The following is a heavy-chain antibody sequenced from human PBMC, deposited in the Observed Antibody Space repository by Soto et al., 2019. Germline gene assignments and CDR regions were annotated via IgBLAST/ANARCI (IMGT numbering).Heavy chain of an antibody. CDR1: GFTFSSYG. CDR2: IWYDGSNK. Sequence: SCAASGFTFSSYGMHWVRQAPGKGLEWVAVIWYDGSNKYYADSVKGRFTISRDNSKNTLYLQMNSLRAEDTAVYYCARSALSSSWYVYNWFDPWGQGTLVTVSS. J-gene: IGHJ5*02. CDR3: ARSALSSSWYVYNWFDP. D-gene: IGHD6-13*01. V-gene: IGHV3-33*01.